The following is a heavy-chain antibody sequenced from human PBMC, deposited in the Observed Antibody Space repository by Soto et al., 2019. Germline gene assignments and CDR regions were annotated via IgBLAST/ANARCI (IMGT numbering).Heavy chain of an antibody. CDR2: ILSSGGTT. D-gene: IGHD1-1*01. Sequence: GSLRLRCASSGVTCGSLGRIWVRQTPGKGLEWVSPILSSGGTTYYADSVEGRFTISRDNSENTLFLQMDSLRAEDTAVYHCAKNVGTTGGDDFDPLRQGTLVTGSS. J-gene: IGHJ5*02. CDR1: GVTCGSLG. CDR3: AKNVGTTGGDDFDP. V-gene: IGHV3-23*01.